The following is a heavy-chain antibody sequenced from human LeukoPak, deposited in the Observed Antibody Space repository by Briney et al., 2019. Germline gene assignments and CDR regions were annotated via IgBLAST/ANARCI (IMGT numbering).Heavy chain of an antibody. CDR3: AGSSSWLGVRGWFDP. CDR1: GGSFSGYY. J-gene: IGHJ5*02. V-gene: IGHV4-59*01. Sequence: SETLSLTCAVYGGSFSGYYWSWIRQPPGKGLEWIGYIYYSGSTNYNPSLKSRVTISVDTSKNQFSLKLSSVTAADTAVYYCAGSSSWLGVRGWFDPWGQGTLVTVSS. D-gene: IGHD6-13*01. CDR2: IYYSGST.